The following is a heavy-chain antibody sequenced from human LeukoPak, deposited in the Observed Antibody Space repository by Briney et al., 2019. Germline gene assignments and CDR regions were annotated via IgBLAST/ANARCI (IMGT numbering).Heavy chain of an antibody. Sequence: GRSLRLSCAASGFTFDDYAMHWVRQAPGKGLEWVSGISWNSGSIGYADSVKGRFTISRDNAKNSLYLQMNSLRAEDTALYYCAKETGYSSSWDHPGWYFDLWGRGTLVTVSS. D-gene: IGHD6-13*01. CDR1: GFTFDDYA. V-gene: IGHV3-9*01. J-gene: IGHJ2*01. CDR3: AKETGYSSSWDHPGWYFDL. CDR2: ISWNSGSI.